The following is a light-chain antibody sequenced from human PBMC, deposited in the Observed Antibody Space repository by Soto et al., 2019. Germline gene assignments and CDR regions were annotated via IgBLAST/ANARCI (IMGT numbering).Light chain of an antibody. V-gene: IGKV3-15*01. J-gene: IGKJ1*01. Sequence: DIVVTQSRATPSASPGEKVTLSFRASQFVSSRLAWYQQRPGQVPRLLIYDTSTRAPGISARFSGSGSGTEFTLTISSLQSEDFAVYYCQEYIQWPPGMFGPGTKVDIK. CDR2: DTS. CDR3: QEYIQWPPGM. CDR1: QFVSSR.